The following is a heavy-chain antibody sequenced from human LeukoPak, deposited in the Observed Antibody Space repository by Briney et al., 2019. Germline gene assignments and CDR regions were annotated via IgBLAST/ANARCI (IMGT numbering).Heavy chain of an antibody. J-gene: IGHJ4*02. V-gene: IGHV3-74*01. Sequence: GGSLRLSCAASRFNVNNYWMHWVRQAPGKGLVWVSRINEDGRVTSYAGSVRGRFTISRDNSKNTLYLQMNTLRAEDTAVYYCARDPGGVVYFDYWGQGTLVTVSS. CDR3: ARDPGGVVYFDY. CDR1: RFNVNNYW. CDR2: INEDGRVT. D-gene: IGHD2-8*01.